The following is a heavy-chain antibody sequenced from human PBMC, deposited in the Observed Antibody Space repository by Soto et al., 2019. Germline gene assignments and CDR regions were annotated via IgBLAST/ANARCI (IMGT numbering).Heavy chain of an antibody. D-gene: IGHD4-17*01. J-gene: IGHJ2*01. CDR1: GYTFTSYA. CDR3: ARGASSVTTFYFDL. V-gene: IGHV1-3*01. CDR2: INPGNGNT. Sequence: QVQVVQSGAEVKKPGASVKVSCKASGYTFTSYAMPWVRQAPGQRLEWMGWINPGNGNTKNSQKFQGRVTITRDTFASTDYMELSSLRSEDTTVYYCARGASSVTTFYFDLWGRGTLVTVSS.